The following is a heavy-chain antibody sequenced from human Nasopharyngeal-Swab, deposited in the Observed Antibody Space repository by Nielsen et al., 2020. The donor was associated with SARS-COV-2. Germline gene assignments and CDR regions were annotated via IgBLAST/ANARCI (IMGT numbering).Heavy chain of an antibody. Sequence: WIRQPPGKGLEWIGEINHSGSTNHNPSLKSRVTISVDTSKNQFSLKLSSVTAADTAAYYCARSCRVVTAIRFAFDIWGQGTMVTVSS. D-gene: IGHD2-21*02. J-gene: IGHJ3*02. CDR2: INHSGST. CDR3: ARSCRVVTAIRFAFDI. V-gene: IGHV4-34*01.